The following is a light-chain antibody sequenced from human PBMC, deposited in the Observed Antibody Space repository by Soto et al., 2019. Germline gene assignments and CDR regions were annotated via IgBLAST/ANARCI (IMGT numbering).Light chain of an antibody. CDR2: KAS. CDR1: QNINTW. V-gene: IGKV1-5*03. CDR3: QQHYSKSGT. Sequence: DIKMTQSPSTLSASVGDRVTITCRASQNINTWLAWYQQKPGKAPNLLIYKASSLESGVPPRFSGSGSGTAFTIIISSLQPDDFANYYCQQHYSKSGTFGQGTKVEIK. J-gene: IGKJ1*01.